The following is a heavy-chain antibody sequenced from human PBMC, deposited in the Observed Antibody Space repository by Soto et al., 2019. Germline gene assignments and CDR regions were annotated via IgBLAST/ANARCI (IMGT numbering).Heavy chain of an antibody. Sequence: QITLKESGPTLVKPTQTLTLTCTLSGSSLTNSGVGVGWVRQPPGKALEWLALIYWDEDKYHSSSRKSRLPIRRDPSQNPVALSMTHVDPVGTATDYCAHSLFWGYVYWGQGTLVAVSS. J-gene: IGHJ4*02. D-gene: IGHD3-16*01. CDR1: GSSLTNSGVG. V-gene: IGHV2-5*02. CDR2: IYWDEDK. CDR3: AHSLFWGYVY.